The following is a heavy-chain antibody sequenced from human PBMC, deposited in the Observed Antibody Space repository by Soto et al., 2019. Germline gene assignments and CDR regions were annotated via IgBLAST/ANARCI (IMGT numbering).Heavy chain of an antibody. CDR3: ARHTPAISISDH. J-gene: IGHJ4*02. CDR1: GGSISSSSYY. V-gene: IGHV4-39*01. CDR2: IYYSGST. Sequence: TSAVSGGSISSSSYYWGWIRQPPGKGLEWIGSIYYSGSTYYNPSLKSRVTISVDTSKNQFSLKLSSVTAAGTAVYYCARHTPAISISDHWGQGTLVTVSS. D-gene: IGHD2-15*01.